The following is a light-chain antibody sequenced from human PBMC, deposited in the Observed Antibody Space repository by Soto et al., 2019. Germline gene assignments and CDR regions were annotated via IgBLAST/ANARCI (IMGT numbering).Light chain of an antibody. CDR2: SNN. V-gene: IGLV1-44*01. J-gene: IGLJ2*01. CDR1: SSNIGSGV. CDR3: SSYAGSNNFGV. Sequence: QSVLTQPPSASGTPGQRVTISCSGSSSNIGSGVVNWYQQLPGTAPKLLIYSNNQWPSGVPDRFSGSKSGTSASLAISGLQSEDEADYYCSSYAGSNNFGVFGGGTKVTVL.